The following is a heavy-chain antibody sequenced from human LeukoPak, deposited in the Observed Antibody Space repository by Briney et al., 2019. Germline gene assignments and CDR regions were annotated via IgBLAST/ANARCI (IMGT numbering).Heavy chain of an antibody. CDR1: GGSISSYY. J-gene: IGHJ5*02. CDR3: ARELGWYWFDP. D-gene: IGHD6-19*01. V-gene: IGHV4-4*07. Sequence: PSETLSLTCTVSGGSISSYYWSWIRQPAGKGLEWIGRIYTSGSTNYNPSLKSRVTMSGDTSKNQVSLKLSSVAAADTAVYYCARELGWYWFDPWGQGTLVTVSS. CDR2: IYTSGST.